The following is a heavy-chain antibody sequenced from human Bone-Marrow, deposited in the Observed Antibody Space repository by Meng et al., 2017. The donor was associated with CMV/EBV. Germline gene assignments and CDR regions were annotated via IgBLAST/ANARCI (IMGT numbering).Heavy chain of an antibody. Sequence: SETLSLTCTVSGYSISSGYYWGWIRQPPGKGLEWIGSIYYSGSTYYNPSLKRRVTISADTSKNQFSLKLSSVTAADTAVYYCARIKDSSSLSVYYYYGMDVWGQGTTVTVSS. CDR1: GYSISSGYY. CDR3: ARIKDSSSLSVYYYYGMDV. V-gene: IGHV4-38-2*02. CDR2: IYYSGST. D-gene: IGHD6-6*01. J-gene: IGHJ6*02.